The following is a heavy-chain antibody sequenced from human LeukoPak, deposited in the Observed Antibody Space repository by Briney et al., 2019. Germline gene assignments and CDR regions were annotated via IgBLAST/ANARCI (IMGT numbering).Heavy chain of an antibody. CDR2: IWNDGSNK. D-gene: IGHD4-11*01. CDR1: GFTFSHYG. J-gene: IGHJ5*02. Sequence: GGSLRLSCATSGFTFSHYGMHWVRQAPGKGLEWVAVIWNDGSNKYYGDSVKGRFTISRDNSKNTLYLQMNSLTVEDTAVYYCAKDAQRGFDYSNSLEHWGQGTLVTLSS. CDR3: AKDAQRGFDYSNSLEH. V-gene: IGHV3-33*06.